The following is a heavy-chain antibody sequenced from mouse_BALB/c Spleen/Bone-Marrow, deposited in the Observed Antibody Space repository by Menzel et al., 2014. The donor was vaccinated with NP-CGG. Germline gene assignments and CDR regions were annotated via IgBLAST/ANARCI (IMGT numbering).Heavy chain of an antibody. Sequence: GSELVRPGASVKLSCKASGYTFINYWIHWVKQRPGQGLEWIGNFYPGSGTTNYDEKFKTEATLTVDTFSSTAYMQLSSLTSEDSAVYYCTKGNYFFDYWGQGTTLTVSP. CDR1: GYTFINYW. V-gene: IGHV1S22*01. D-gene: IGHD2-1*01. CDR2: FYPGSGTT. CDR3: TKGNYFFDY. J-gene: IGHJ2*01.